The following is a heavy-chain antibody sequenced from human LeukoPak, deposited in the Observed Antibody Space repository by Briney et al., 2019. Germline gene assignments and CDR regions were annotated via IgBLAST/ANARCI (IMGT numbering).Heavy chain of an antibody. J-gene: IGHJ4*02. D-gene: IGHD5-24*01. CDR3: TRVGYIDEGIDY. V-gene: IGHV3-7*04. CDR2: IKQDGSKK. CDR1: GFPFSSYW. Sequence: QPGGSLRLSCVVPGFPFSSYWMTRVRQAPGKGLEWVANIKQDGSKKSYVDSVKGRFTISRDNAKNSLYLQMNSLRAEDTAIYYCTRVGYIDEGIDYWGQGTLVTVSS.